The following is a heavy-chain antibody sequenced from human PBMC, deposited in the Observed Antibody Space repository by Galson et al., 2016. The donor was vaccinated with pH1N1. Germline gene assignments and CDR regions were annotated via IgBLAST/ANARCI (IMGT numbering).Heavy chain of an antibody. Sequence: SLRLSCAASGFTFSTYAMDWVRQAPGKGLEWVSAISATGGNTFYADSVRGRFSISRDNSKNNLYLQMNSLRGEDTAVYYCAKEGIEVAGLRGLDSWGQGTLVTVSS. D-gene: IGHD6-19*01. V-gene: IGHV3-23*01. J-gene: IGHJ4*02. CDR3: AKEGIEVAGLRGLDS. CDR2: ISATGGNT. CDR1: GFTFSTYA.